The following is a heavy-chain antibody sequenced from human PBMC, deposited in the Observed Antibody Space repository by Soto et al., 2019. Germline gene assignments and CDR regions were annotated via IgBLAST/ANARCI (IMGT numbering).Heavy chain of an antibody. V-gene: IGHV4-34*01. CDR3: ARGGGWIDASDI. J-gene: IGHJ3*02. Sequence: QVQLQQWGAGLLKPSETLSLTSAVYGGSFSGYYWSWIRQPPGKGLEWIGEINHSGSTNYNPSLKSRVTISVDTSKNQFSLKLSSVTAADTAVYYCARGGGWIDASDIWGQGTMVTVCS. CDR1: GGSFSGYY. CDR2: INHSGST. D-gene: IGHD5-12*01.